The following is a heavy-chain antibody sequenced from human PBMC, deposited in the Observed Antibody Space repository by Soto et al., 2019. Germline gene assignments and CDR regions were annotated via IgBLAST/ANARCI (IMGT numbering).Heavy chain of an antibody. Sequence: QVQLVQSGAEVKKPGASVKVSCKPSGHTFTSYGISWVRLAPGQGPEWMGWISTYNGNTNYAQKFQGRVTMATDTSTSTAYMELRSLRSDDTAVYYCARDLIAATGADYWGQGTLVTVSS. CDR1: GHTFTSYG. CDR3: ARDLIAATGADY. CDR2: ISTYNGNT. J-gene: IGHJ4*02. V-gene: IGHV1-18*01. D-gene: IGHD6-13*01.